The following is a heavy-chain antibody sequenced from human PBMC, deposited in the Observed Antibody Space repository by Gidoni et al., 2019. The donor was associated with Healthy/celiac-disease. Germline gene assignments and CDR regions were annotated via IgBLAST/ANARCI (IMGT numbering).Heavy chain of an antibody. V-gene: IGHV3-9*01. CDR2: ISWKSGSI. D-gene: IGHD4-17*01. J-gene: IGHJ6*02. CDR3: AKDMTTVTEPYYYYDGMDV. Sequence: VPLVESGEGLVQPGWYLRLSCEASGFTFDDYAMQWVRQAPGKGLEWVTRISWKSGSIGYADSVTCRFTYSRANAKNSLYLQMNSLRAEDTALYYCAKDMTTVTEPYYYYDGMDVWGQVTTVTVSS. CDR1: GFTFDDYA.